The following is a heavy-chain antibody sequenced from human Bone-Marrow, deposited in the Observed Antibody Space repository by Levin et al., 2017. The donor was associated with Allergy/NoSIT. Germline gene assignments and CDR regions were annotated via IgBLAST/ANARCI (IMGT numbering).Heavy chain of an antibody. D-gene: IGHD4-17*01. CDR2: ISTSGGAT. CDR1: GFTFSSYA. CDR3: ARDEGSVTTKGSAFDI. J-gene: IGHJ3*02. V-gene: IGHV3-23*01. Sequence: LSLTCVASGFTFSSYAMDWVRQAPGKGLEWVSAISTSGGATYYADSVKGRLTVSRDNSKNTLYLQMSSLRADDTAVYYCARDEGSVTTKGSAFDIWGQGTMVTVSS.